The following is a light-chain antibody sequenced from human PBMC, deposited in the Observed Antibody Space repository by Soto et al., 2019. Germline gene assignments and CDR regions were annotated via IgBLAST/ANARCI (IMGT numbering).Light chain of an antibody. V-gene: IGKV1-9*01. CDR1: QGISSY. Sequence: MQLTQSPSSLSANVGDGVIMTCRASQGISSYLAWYQQKPGKAPTLLIYAASTLETGVPSRFSGSGSGTDFTHTISSLQPEDFATYYCQQLNIYPFTFGPGTKVDI. J-gene: IGKJ3*01. CDR3: QQLNIYPFT. CDR2: AAS.